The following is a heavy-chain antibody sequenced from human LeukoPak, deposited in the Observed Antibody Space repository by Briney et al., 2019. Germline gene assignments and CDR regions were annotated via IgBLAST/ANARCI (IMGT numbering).Heavy chain of an antibody. J-gene: IGHJ3*02. V-gene: IGHV4-59*01. Sequence: SETLSLTCTVSGGSISSYYWSWIRQPPGKGLEWIGYIYYSGSTNYNPSLKSRVTISVDTSKNQFSLKLSSVTAADTAVYYCARVGVGYFDSSGYYRPDAFDIWGQGTMVTVSS. CDR2: IYYSGST. D-gene: IGHD3-22*01. CDR3: ARVGVGYFDSSGYYRPDAFDI. CDR1: GGSISSYY.